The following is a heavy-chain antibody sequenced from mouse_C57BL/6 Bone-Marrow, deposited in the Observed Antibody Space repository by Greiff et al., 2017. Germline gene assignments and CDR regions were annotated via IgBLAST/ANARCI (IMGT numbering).Heavy chain of an antibody. CDR3: AREEDYYGSSYGFAY. CDR1: GYSITSGYY. Sequence: EVKLQESGPGLVKPSQSLSLPCSVTGYSITSGYYWNWIRQFPGNKLEWMGYISYDGSNNYNPSLKNRISITRDTTKNQFFLKLNSVTTEDTATYYCAREEDYYGSSYGFAYWGQGTLVTVSA. J-gene: IGHJ3*01. V-gene: IGHV3-6*01. D-gene: IGHD1-1*01. CDR2: ISYDGSN.